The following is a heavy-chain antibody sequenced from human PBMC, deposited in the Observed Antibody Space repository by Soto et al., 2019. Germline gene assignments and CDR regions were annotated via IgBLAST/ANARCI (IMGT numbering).Heavy chain of an antibody. CDR1: GFTFSDYY. Sequence: QVQLVESGGGLVKPGGSLRLSCAASGFTFSDYYMSWIRQATGKGLEWVSYISSSGSTIYYAVSVKGRFTISRDNAKNSLDLQMNSLRAEDTAVYYCASTYSSGWYETYYFDYWGQGTLVTVSS. CDR3: ASTYSSGWYETYYFDY. D-gene: IGHD6-19*01. V-gene: IGHV3-11*01. J-gene: IGHJ4*02. CDR2: ISSSGSTI.